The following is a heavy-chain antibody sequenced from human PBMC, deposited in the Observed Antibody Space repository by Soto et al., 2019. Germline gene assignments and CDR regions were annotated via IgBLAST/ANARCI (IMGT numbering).Heavy chain of an antibody. V-gene: IGHV3-7*01. D-gene: IGHD6-6*01. J-gene: IGHJ5*02. Sequence: PGGSLRLSCAASGFTFSSYWMSWVRQAPGKGLEWVANIKQDGSEKYYVDSVKGRFTISRDNAKNSLYLQMNSLRAEDTAVYYCARGGEAARRAQENWFDPWGQGTLVTVSS. CDR1: GFTFSSYW. CDR2: IKQDGSEK. CDR3: ARGGEAARRAQENWFDP.